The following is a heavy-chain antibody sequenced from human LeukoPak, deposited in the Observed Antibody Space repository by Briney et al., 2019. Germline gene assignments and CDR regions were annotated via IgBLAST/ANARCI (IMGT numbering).Heavy chain of an antibody. V-gene: IGHV3-33*01. Sequence: GGYLRLYCAASGFTFSSYGMHWVRQAPGNGLEWVAVIWYDGSNKYYADSVKGRFTISRDNSKNALYLQMNSLRAEDTAVYYCARECRQWLVYYFDYWGQGTLVTVSS. CDR2: IWYDGSNK. CDR1: GFTFSSYG. CDR3: ARECRQWLVYYFDY. D-gene: IGHD6-19*01. J-gene: IGHJ4*02.